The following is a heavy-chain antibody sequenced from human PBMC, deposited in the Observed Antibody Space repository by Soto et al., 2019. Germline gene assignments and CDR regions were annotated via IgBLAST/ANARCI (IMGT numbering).Heavy chain of an antibody. J-gene: IGHJ6*02. Sequence: QVQLQESGPGLVEPSQTLSLTCTVSGGSISRGAYYWSWIRQHPGKGLVWIGYMYYRGSTYNNQYLKSRVTVSGDMSQNQLSLKLSSVTAADTGVYYCASIGGDTLSRTGPPSLYYKYGMDVWGQGTTVTIS. CDR3: ASIGGDTLSRTGPPSLYYKYGMDV. CDR2: MYYRGST. D-gene: IGHD5-18*01. CDR1: GGSISRGAYY. V-gene: IGHV4-31*03.